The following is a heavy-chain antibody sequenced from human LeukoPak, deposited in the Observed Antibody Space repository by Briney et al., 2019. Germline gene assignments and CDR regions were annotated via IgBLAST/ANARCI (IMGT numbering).Heavy chain of an antibody. Sequence: SETLSPTCTVSGGSVSSSSYYWGWIRQPPGKGLEWIGTVHYDGSSYYDTSLKSRVTISVDTSKNQLSLKLFFVTAADTAVYYCARHYCTGGPCYLDYWGQGTLVTVSS. J-gene: IGHJ4*02. CDR2: VHYDGSS. V-gene: IGHV4-39*01. CDR3: ARHYCTGGPCYLDY. D-gene: IGHD2-8*02. CDR1: GGSVSSSSYY.